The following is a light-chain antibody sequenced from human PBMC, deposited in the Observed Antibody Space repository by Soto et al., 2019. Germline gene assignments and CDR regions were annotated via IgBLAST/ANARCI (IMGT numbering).Light chain of an antibody. J-gene: IGKJ4*01. Sequence: DIQMTQSPSSLSASVGDRVSITCRASQGLSNFLAWYQHKPGKVPKLLIYAASTLQSGVPSRFSGSGSGTDFTLTISSLQPEDVATYYCQKYNSAPSLTFGGGTKVEIK. CDR1: QGLSNF. CDR3: QKYNSAPSLT. V-gene: IGKV1-27*01. CDR2: AAS.